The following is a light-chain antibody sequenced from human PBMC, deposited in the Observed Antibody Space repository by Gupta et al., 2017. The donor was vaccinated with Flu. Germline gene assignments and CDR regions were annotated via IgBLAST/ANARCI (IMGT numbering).Light chain of an antibody. Sequence: ENVMTPSPATLSVSPGERATLSCRASQSVDSNLAWYQKKPGQAPRLIIYGASTRATGIPDRFSGSGSGTEFTLTISSLQSEDFAVYYCQQYNNWWTFGQGTKVEIK. CDR3: QQYNNWWT. V-gene: IGKV3-15*01. CDR2: GAS. CDR1: QSVDSN. J-gene: IGKJ1*01.